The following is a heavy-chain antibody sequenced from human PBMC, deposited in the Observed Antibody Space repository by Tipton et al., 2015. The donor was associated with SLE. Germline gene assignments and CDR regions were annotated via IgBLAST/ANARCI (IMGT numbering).Heavy chain of an antibody. CDR3: AKNDVYSSRWGASDI. CDR2: IRYDGSNK. Sequence: SLRLSCAASGFTFSTYAMSWVRQAPGKGLEWVAFIRYDGSNKYYADSVKGRFTISRDNSKNTLYLQMNSLRAEDTAVYYCAKNDVYSSRWGASDIWGQGTMVTVSS. V-gene: IGHV3-30*02. D-gene: IGHD6-13*01. CDR1: GFTFSTYA. J-gene: IGHJ3*02.